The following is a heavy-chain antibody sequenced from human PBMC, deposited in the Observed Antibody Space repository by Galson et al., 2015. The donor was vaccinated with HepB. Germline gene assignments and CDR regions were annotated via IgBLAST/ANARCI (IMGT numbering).Heavy chain of an antibody. J-gene: IGHJ3*02. CDR3: ARPSYYYDSSGYWVGAFDI. Sequence: QSGAEVKKPGESLKISCKGSGYSFTSYWIGWVRQMPGKGLEWLGIIYPGDSDTRYSQSFQGQVTISADKSISTAYLQWSSLKASDTAMYYCARPSYYYDSSGYWVGAFDIWGQGTMVTVSS. D-gene: IGHD3-22*01. CDR2: IYPGDSDT. V-gene: IGHV5-51*01. CDR1: GYSFTSYW.